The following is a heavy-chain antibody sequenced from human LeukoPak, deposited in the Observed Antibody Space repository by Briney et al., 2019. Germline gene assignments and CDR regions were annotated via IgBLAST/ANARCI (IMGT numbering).Heavy chain of an antibody. CDR2: IKDDGSET. V-gene: IGHV3-7*01. D-gene: IGHD5-18*01. Sequence: GGSLRLPCAASRFTFSNYWMTWVRQAPGKGREWVANIKDDGSETYYVASVKGRFTISRDNAKDSLYLQMNSLRAEDTAVYYCAREPRGYSYGLWGRGTLVTVSS. J-gene: IGHJ4*02. CDR3: AREPRGYSYGL. CDR1: RFTFSNYW.